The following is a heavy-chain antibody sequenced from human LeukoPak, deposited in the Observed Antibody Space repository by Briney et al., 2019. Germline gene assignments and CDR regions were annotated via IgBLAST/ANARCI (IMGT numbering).Heavy chain of an antibody. CDR3: ARGKGAAAVTNFDY. CDR1: GFTFDDYG. V-gene: IGHV3-20*04. D-gene: IGHD6-13*01. CDR2: INWNGGST. Sequence: PGGSLRLSCAASGFTFDDYGMSWVRPAPGKGLEWVSGINWNGGSTGYADSVKGRFTISRDNAKNSLYLQMNSLRAEDTALYYCARGKGAAAVTNFDYWGQGTLVTVSS. J-gene: IGHJ4*02.